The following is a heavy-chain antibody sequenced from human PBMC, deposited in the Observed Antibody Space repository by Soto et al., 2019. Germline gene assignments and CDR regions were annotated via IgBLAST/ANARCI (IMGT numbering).Heavy chain of an antibody. CDR1: GYTFTSYY. J-gene: IGHJ4*02. CDR2: INAGNGNT. D-gene: IGHD6-19*01. Sequence: ASVKVSCKTSGYTFTSYYMHWVRQAPGQRLEWMGRINAGNGNTKYSQKFRGRVTITRDTSASTAYMELSSLRSEDTAVYYCARAVAVAADFDYWGQGTLVTVSS. CDR3: ARAVAVAADFDY. V-gene: IGHV1-3*01.